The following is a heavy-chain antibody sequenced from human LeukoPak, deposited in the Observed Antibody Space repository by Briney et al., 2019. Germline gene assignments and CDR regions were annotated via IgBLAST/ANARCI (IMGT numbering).Heavy chain of an antibody. CDR3: ASGITIFGVVIMDYYFDY. D-gene: IGHD3-3*01. CDR1: GFTFSSYA. Sequence: GGSLRLSCAASGFTFSSYAMSWVRQAPGKGLEWVSAISDSGGSTYYADSVKGRFTISRDNSKNTLYLQMNSLRAEDTAVYYCASGITIFGVVIMDYYFDYWGQGTLVTVSS. V-gene: IGHV3-23*01. J-gene: IGHJ4*02. CDR2: ISDSGGST.